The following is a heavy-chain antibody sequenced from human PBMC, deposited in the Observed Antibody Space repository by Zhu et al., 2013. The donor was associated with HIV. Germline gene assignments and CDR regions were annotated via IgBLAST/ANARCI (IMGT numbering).Heavy chain of an antibody. CDR2: IIPIFGTT. Sequence: QVQLVQSGAEVKKPGSSVKVSCKASGDTFSRYPITWVRQAPGQGLEWMGGIIPIFGTTNYAQKFQGRVTFTADESTSTAYVELSSLRSEDTAVYYCARDKGGHIVVVPAALDYWGQGTLVTVSS. CDR3: ARDKGGHIVVVPAALDY. V-gene: IGHV1-69*01. CDR1: GDTFSRYP. D-gene: IGHD2-2*01. J-gene: IGHJ4*02.